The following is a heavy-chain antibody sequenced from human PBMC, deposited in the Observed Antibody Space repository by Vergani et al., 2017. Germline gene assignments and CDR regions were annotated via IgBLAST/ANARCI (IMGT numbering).Heavy chain of an antibody. V-gene: IGHV3-9*01. CDR2: ISWNSGSI. CDR3: AKDRASDYGDHDAFDI. CDR1: GFTFDDYA. J-gene: IGHJ3*02. D-gene: IGHD4-17*01. Sequence: EVQLVESGGGLVQPGRSLRLSCAASGFTFDDYAMHWVRQAPGKGLEWVSGISWNSGSIGYADSVKGRFTISRDNAKNSLYLQMNSLRAEDTALYYCAKDRASDYGDHDAFDIWGQGTLVTVSS.